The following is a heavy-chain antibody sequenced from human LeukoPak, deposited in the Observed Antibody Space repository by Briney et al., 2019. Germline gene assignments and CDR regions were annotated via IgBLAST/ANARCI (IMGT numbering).Heavy chain of an antibody. CDR1: RGTFSSYA. CDR2: IIPIFGTA. J-gene: IGHJ3*02. CDR3: ARVAVVPAATVWAFDI. D-gene: IGHD2-2*01. Sequence: SVKVSCKASRGTFSSYAISWVRQAPGQGLEWMGGIIPIFGTANYAQKFQGRVTITADESTSTAYMELSSLRSEDTAVYCCARVAVVPAATVWAFDIWGQGTMVTVSS. V-gene: IGHV1-69*13.